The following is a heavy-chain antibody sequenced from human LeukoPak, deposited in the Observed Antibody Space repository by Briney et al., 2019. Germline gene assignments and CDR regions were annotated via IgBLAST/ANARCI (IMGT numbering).Heavy chain of an antibody. CDR2: ISGSGGST. V-gene: IGHV3-23*01. J-gene: IGHJ4*01. CDR1: GFTFSSYA. CDR3: AKFFYDSNTYSFDS. D-gene: IGHD3-22*01. Sequence: GGSLRLSCAASGFTFSSYAMSWVRQAPGKGLEWVSAISGSGGSTYYADSVRGRFTISRDNSRNTLSLQMNSLRVEDTAVYYCAKFFYDSNTYSFDSWGHGTLVTVSS.